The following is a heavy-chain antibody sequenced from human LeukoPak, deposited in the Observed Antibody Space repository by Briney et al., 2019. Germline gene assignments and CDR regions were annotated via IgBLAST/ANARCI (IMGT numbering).Heavy chain of an antibody. D-gene: IGHD2-2*01. J-gene: IGHJ5*02. Sequence: ASVKVSCKASGYTFTSYDINWVRQATGQGLEWMGWMNPNSGNTGYAQKFQGRVTMTRNPSISTAYMELSSLTTEDTAVYYCARGAYCSSTSCYHWGQGTLVTVSS. V-gene: IGHV1-8*02. CDR2: MNPNSGNT. CDR3: ARGAYCSSTSCYH. CDR1: GYTFTSYD.